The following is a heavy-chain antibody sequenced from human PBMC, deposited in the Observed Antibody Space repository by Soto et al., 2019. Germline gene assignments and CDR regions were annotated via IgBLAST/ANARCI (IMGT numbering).Heavy chain of an antibody. Sequence: GGSLLLPCAASGFTFSSYAMTWVRQAPGKGLEWVSTISGSGGSTNYADSVKGRFTISRDNAKNSLYLQMNSLRAEDTAVYYCARDHHRYSGYDYVDYWGKGSLVTVSS. D-gene: IGHD5-12*01. V-gene: IGHV3-23*01. CDR1: GFTFSSYA. J-gene: IGHJ4*02. CDR2: ISGSGGST. CDR3: ARDHHRYSGYDYVDY.